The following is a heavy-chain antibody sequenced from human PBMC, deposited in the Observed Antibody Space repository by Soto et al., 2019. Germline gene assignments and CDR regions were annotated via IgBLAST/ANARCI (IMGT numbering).Heavy chain of an antibody. J-gene: IGHJ4*02. V-gene: IGHV3-30*18. CDR1: GFTFSSYG. Sequence: QVQLVESGGGVVQPRRSLRLSCAASGFTFSSYGMHWVRQAPGKGLEWVAVISYDGSNKYYADSVKGRFTISRDNSKNTLYLQMNSLRAEDTAVYYCAKTGGKMTTVTTRPYYFDYWGQGTLVTVSS. CDR2: ISYDGSNK. D-gene: IGHD4-17*01. CDR3: AKTGGKMTTVTTRPYYFDY.